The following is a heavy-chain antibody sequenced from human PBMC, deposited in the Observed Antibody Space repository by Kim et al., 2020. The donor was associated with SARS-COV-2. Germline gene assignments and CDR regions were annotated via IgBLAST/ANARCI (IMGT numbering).Heavy chain of an antibody. V-gene: IGHV1-2*04. CDR3: ARGGIATAGTPLWAVAGHYYCSGMDV. D-gene: IGHD6-13*01. CDR2: INPNSGDT. CDR1: GYTFTGYY. J-gene: IGHJ6*02. Sequence: ASVKVSCKASGYTFTGYYMHWVRQAPGQGLEWMGWINPNSGDTNYAQKFQGWVTMTRDTSISTAYMELSRLRSDDTAVYYCARGGIATAGTPLWAVAGHYYCSGMDVWGQGTTVTVSS.